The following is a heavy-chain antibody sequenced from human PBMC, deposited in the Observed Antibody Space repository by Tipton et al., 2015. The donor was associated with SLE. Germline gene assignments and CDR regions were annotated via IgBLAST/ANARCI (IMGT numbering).Heavy chain of an antibody. J-gene: IGHJ4*02. Sequence: TLSLTCTVSGGSISSGGSISSGSYFWGWIRQPPGKGLEWIGSMYYSGSTYYNPSLKSRVTISVDTSKNQFSLNLRSMTAADTAVYYCARARVDLRLDWGQGTLVTGSS. CDR1: GGSISSGGSISSGSYF. V-gene: IGHV4-39*07. CDR3: ARARVDLRLD. CDR2: MYYSGST.